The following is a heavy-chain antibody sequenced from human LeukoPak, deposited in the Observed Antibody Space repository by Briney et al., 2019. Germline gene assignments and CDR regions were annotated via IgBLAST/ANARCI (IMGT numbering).Heavy chain of an antibody. V-gene: IGHV4-4*09. Sequence: SETLSLTCTVSGGSIGSYYWSWIRQPPGKGLEWIGYIYTSESTNYSPSLKSRLSISVDTSKNQLSLKLSSVTAADTAVYYCARTEWLFNAFDIWGLGTMVTVSS. CDR2: IYTSEST. CDR1: GGSIGSYY. J-gene: IGHJ3*02. D-gene: IGHD3-22*01. CDR3: ARTEWLFNAFDI.